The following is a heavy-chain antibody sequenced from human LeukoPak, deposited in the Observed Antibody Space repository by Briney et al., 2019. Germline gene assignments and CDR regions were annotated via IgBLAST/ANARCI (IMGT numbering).Heavy chain of an antibody. CDR1: GDSVSISSAA. V-gene: IGHV6-1*01. CDR3: ARRLTQYDCFDP. J-gene: IGHJ5*02. Sequence: SQTLSLTCAISGDSVSISSAAWNWIRQSPSRGLEWLGRTYYRSTWYNDYAVSVRGRITVNPDTSKNQFSLHLNSVTPEDTAVYYCARRLTQYDCFDPWGQGILVTVPS. CDR2: TYYRSTWYN. D-gene: IGHD2-2*01.